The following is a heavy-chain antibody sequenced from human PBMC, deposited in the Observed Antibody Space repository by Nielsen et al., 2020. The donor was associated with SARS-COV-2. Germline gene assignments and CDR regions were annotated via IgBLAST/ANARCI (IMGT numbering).Heavy chain of an antibody. CDR2: INTNTGNP. Sequence: ASVKVSCKASGYTFTSYAMNWVRQAPGQGLEWMGWINTNTGNPTYAQGFTGRFVFSLDTSVSTAYLQISSLKAEDTAVYYCARVGYCSGGSCSPAVPFDYWGQGTLVTVSS. J-gene: IGHJ4*02. CDR1: GYTFTSYA. CDR3: ARVGYCSGGSCSPAVPFDY. D-gene: IGHD2-15*01. V-gene: IGHV7-4-1*02.